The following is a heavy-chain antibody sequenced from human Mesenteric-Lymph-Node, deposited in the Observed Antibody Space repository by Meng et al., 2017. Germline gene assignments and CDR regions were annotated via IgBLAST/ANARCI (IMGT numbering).Heavy chain of an antibody. D-gene: IGHD3-16*01. V-gene: IGHV3-72*01. J-gene: IGHJ5*02. CDR2: SRDKAYLSTT. CDR3: TRDRWGSYDH. CDR1: GFTFSDYH. Sequence: SCAASGFTFSDYHLDWVRQVPGKGLEWLGRSRDKAYLSTTEYAAAVKGRFTISRDDSKSSVYLQLNSLKTEDTAVYYCTRDRWGSYDHWGQGTVVTVSS.